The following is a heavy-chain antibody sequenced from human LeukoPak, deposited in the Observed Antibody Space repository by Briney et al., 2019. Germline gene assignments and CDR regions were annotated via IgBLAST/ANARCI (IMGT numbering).Heavy chain of an antibody. V-gene: IGHV1-18*01. CDR1: GYTFTSYG. J-gene: IGHJ4*02. Sequence: GASVKVSCKASGYTFTSYGISWVRQAPGQGLEWMGWISAYNGNTNYAQKLQGRVTMTTDTSTSTAYMELRSLRSDDTAVYYCAKATATMVPRNSPPDYWGQGTLVTVSS. CDR2: ISAYNGNT. CDR3: AKATATMVPRNSPPDY. D-gene: IGHD3-10*01.